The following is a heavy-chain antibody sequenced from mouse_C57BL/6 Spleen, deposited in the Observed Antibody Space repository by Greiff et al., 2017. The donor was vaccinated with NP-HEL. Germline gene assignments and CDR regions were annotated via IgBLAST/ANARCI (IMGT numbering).Heavy chain of an antibody. D-gene: IGHD1-1*01. CDR2: IHPNSGST. V-gene: IGHV1-64*01. CDR3: ARSTHYYGSSRDAMDY. J-gene: IGHJ4*01. CDR1: GYTFTGYW. Sequence: QVQLQQPGAELVKPGASVKLSCKASGYTFTGYWMHWVKQRPGQGLEWIGMIHPNSGSTNYNEKFKSKATLTVDKSSSTAYMQLSSLTSEDSAVYYCARSTHYYGSSRDAMDYWGQGTSVTVSS.